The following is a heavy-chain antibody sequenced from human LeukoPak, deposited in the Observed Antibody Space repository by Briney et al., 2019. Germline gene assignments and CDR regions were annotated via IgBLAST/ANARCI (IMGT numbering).Heavy chain of an antibody. Sequence: ASVKVSCKASGYTFTGYYMHWVRQAPGQGLEWMGWINPNSGGTNYAQKFQGRVTMTRDTSISTAYMELSRLRSDDTAVYCCATVRERRNAFDIWGQGTMVTVS. CDR2: INPNSGGT. V-gene: IGHV1-2*02. CDR1: GYTFTGYY. J-gene: IGHJ3*02. D-gene: IGHD1-26*01. CDR3: ATVRERRNAFDI.